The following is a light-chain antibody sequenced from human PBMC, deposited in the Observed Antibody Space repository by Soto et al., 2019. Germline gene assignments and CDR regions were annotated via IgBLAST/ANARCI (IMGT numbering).Light chain of an antibody. CDR2: DAS. CDR1: QTISSW. J-gene: IGKJ1*01. Sequence: IQMTLSPSTLSASVRDRVTITCRASQTISSWLAWYQQKPGKAPKLLIYDASSLESGVPSRFSGSGSGTEFTLTISSLQPDDFATYYCQQYNSYSPWTFGQGTKVDIK. V-gene: IGKV1-5*01. CDR3: QQYNSYSPWT.